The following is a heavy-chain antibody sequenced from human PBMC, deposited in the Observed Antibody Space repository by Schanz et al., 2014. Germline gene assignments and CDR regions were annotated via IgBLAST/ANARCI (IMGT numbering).Heavy chain of an antibody. V-gene: IGHV3-21*01. Sequence: EVQLVESGGGLVQPGGSLRLSCAASGFTFSSYWMHWVRQVPGKGLVWVSSISYGTSYIYYAESVKGRFTISRDNAKNSLYLQMNGLRAEDTAVYYCVRDSFFAFDYWGQGTLVTVSS. CDR2: ISYGTSYI. D-gene: IGHD3-3*01. CDR1: GFTFSSYW. CDR3: VRDSFFAFDY. J-gene: IGHJ4*02.